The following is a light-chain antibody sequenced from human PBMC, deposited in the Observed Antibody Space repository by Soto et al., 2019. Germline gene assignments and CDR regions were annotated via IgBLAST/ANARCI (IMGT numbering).Light chain of an antibody. V-gene: IGLV3-21*02. CDR2: DNR. Sequence: SYELTQPPSVSVAPGQTARISCAGINLGRESVHWYQQKPGQAPVLVVYDNRDRPSGTPARLSGSNSDNTATLTINSVEAGDEADYYCQVWDSGSDHPVVFGGGTKLTVL. CDR1: NLGRES. CDR3: QVWDSGSDHPVV. J-gene: IGLJ2*01.